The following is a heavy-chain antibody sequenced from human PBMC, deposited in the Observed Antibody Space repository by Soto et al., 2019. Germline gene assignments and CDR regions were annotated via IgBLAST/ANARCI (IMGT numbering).Heavy chain of an antibody. CDR2: ISHDGTTR. CDR1: GPTIRGFA. CDR3: ARVGRGYNLGNGLDP. Sequence: QVHLVECGGGVVQPGGSLRLSCAASGPTIRGFALHWVRQAPGKGLEWVSSISHDGTTRYNKDFVKGRFSISRDDSKNTRDLQMHGLRGEDSAVYYCARVGRGYNLGNGLDPWGQGTLITVSS. J-gene: IGHJ5*02. D-gene: IGHD1-1*01. V-gene: IGHV3-30*03.